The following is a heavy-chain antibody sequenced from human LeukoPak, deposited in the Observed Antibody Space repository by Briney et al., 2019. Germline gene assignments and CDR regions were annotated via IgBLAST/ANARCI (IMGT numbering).Heavy chain of an antibody. CDR1: GYIFTNYY. CDR2: INPNSGGT. V-gene: IGHV1-2*02. CDR3: ARDGYSGSSYYYYYGMDV. J-gene: IGHJ6*02. D-gene: IGHD1-26*01. Sequence: ASVKVSCKASGYIFTNYYMHWVRQAPGQGLEWMGWINPNSGGTNYAQKFQGRVTMTRDTSISTAYMELSRLRSDDTAVYYCARDGYSGSSYYYYYGMDVWGQGTTVTVSS.